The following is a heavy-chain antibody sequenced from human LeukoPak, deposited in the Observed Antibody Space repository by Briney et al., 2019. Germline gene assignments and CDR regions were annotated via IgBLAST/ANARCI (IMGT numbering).Heavy chain of an antibody. J-gene: IGHJ2*01. Sequence: GGSLRLSCAASGFTFTSHGMNWVRQAPGKGLEWVAFIRYDGSNEYYADSVRGRFTISRDNSKNTLYLQMNSLRPEDAAVYYCAKDDSYWYFDLWGRGTLVTVSS. CDR2: IRYDGSNE. CDR3: AKDDSYWYFDL. CDR1: GFTFTSHG. D-gene: IGHD3-22*01. V-gene: IGHV3-30*02.